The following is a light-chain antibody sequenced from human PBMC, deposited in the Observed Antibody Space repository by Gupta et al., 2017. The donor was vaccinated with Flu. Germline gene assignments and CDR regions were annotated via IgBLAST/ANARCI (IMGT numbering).Light chain of an antibody. CDR1: SSDVGGYNY. J-gene: IGLJ2*01. CDR3: SSYTSSSTPVV. Sequence: SALTQPASVSGSPRQSITISCTGTSSDVGGYNYVSWYQQHPGKAPKLMIYEVSNRPSGVSNRFSGSKAGNTASLTISGLQAEDEADYYCSSYTSSSTPVVFGGGTKLTVL. V-gene: IGLV2-14*01. CDR2: EVS.